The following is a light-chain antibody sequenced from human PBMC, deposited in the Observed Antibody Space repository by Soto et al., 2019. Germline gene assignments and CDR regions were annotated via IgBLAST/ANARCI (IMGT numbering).Light chain of an antibody. Sequence: IQMTQSPSSLSASVGDRVTITCQASQSVSDSLAWYQQKPGEAPKLLIYDVSTLENGVPSRFSSSGSGTDFTLSISSLQADDFATYFCQQYQGYWTFGQGTKVDI. CDR1: QSVSDS. J-gene: IGKJ1*01. CDR3: QQYQGYWT. V-gene: IGKV1-5*01. CDR2: DVS.